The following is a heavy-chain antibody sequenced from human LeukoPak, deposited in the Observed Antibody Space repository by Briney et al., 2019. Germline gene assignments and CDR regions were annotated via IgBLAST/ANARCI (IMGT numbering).Heavy chain of an antibody. CDR1: GFTFSSYA. D-gene: IGHD3-22*01. CDR3: AKDSYYYDSSGYGPYFDY. Sequence: GGSLRLSCAASGFTFSSYAMSWVRQAPGKGLEWVSAFSGSGGSTYYADSVKGWFTISRDNSKNTLYLQMNSLRAEDTAVYYCAKDSYYYDSSGYGPYFDYWGQGTLVTVSS. CDR2: FSGSGGST. J-gene: IGHJ4*02. V-gene: IGHV3-23*01.